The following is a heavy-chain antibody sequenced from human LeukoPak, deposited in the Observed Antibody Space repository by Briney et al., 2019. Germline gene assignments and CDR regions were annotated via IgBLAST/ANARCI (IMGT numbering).Heavy chain of an antibody. Sequence: PSETLSLTCTVSGGSISSYYWSWIRQPPGKGLEWIGYIYYSGSTNYNPSLKSRVTISVDTSKNQFSLKLSSVTAADTAVYYCARGGLGGDETYYYDSSGYQFDYWGQGTLVTVSS. V-gene: IGHV4-59*01. CDR1: GGSISSYY. J-gene: IGHJ4*02. CDR3: ARGGLGGDETYYYDSSGYQFDY. CDR2: IYYSGST. D-gene: IGHD3-22*01.